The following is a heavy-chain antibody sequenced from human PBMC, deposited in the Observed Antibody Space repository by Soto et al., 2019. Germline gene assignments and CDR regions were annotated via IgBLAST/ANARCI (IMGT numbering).Heavy chain of an antibody. D-gene: IGHD6-13*01. Sequence: PGGSLRLSCAASEFTFSNYAMSWVRQAPGKGLEWVSSISDNGGTTYYADSVKGRFTISRDNSKNTLYLQMNSLRAEDTAVYYGAKDPQPLIVYFDYWGQGT. CDR2: ISDNGGTT. CDR3: AKDPQPLIVYFDY. CDR1: EFTFSNYA. J-gene: IGHJ4*02. V-gene: IGHV3-23*01.